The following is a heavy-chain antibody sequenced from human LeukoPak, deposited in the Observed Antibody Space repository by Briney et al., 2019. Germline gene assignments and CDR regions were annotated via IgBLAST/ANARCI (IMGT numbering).Heavy chain of an antibody. V-gene: IGHV4-34*01. Sequence: SETLSLTCAVYGGSFSGYYWSWIRQPPGKGLEWIGEINHSGSTNYNPSLKSRVTISVDTSKNQFSPKLSSVTAADTAVYYCARGDFWYAFDIWGQGTMVTVSS. CDR2: INHSGST. CDR3: ARGDFWYAFDI. J-gene: IGHJ3*02. D-gene: IGHD3-3*01. CDR1: GGSFSGYY.